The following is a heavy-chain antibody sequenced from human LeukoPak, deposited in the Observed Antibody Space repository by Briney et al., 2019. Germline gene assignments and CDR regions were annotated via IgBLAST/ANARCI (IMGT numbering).Heavy chain of an antibody. J-gene: IGHJ4*02. CDR2: ISGSGGST. V-gene: IGHV3-23*01. D-gene: IGHD3-22*01. CDR3: AKDSHSSGYYWDY. Sequence: PGGSLRLSCAASGFTLSSYAMSWVRQAPGKGLEWVSAISGSGGSTYYADSVKGRFTISRDNSKNTLYLQMNSLRAEDTAVYYCAKDSHSSGYYWDYWGQGTLVTVSS. CDR1: GFTLSSYA.